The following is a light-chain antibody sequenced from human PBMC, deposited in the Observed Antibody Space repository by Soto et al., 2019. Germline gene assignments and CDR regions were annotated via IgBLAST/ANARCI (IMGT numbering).Light chain of an antibody. CDR2: GAS. CDR3: QQYNYWPPDRT. CDR1: QSVGSN. V-gene: IGKV3-15*01. J-gene: IGKJ1*01. Sequence: EIVMTQSPATLSVSPGERATLSCRASQSVGSNLAWYQQKPGQAPRLLIYGASTRATGIPARFSGSGSGTEFTLTLSSLQSEDFAIYFCQQYNYWPPDRTFGQGTKVEIK.